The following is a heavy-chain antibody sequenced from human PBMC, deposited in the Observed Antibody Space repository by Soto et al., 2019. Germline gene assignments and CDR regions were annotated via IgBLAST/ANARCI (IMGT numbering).Heavy chain of an antibody. CDR3: AKSYYFDSSGLYSPKGYYYYYGMDV. CDR1: GFTFSGYG. V-gene: IGHV3-30*18. CDR2: ISHDGDNS. J-gene: IGHJ6*02. D-gene: IGHD3-22*01. Sequence: QVQLVESGGGVVQPGRSLGLSCAASGFTFSGYGMHWVRQAPGKGLEWLAVISHDGDNSYYADSVKGRFTISRDNSKNTLYLQMSSLRADDTAVYYCAKSYYFDSSGLYSPKGYYYYYGMDVWGQGATVTVSS.